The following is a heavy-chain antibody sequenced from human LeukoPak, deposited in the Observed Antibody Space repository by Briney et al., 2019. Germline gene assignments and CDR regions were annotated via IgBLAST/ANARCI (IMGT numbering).Heavy chain of an antibody. V-gene: IGHV3-53*01. CDR1: GFTFSDYY. CDR2: IYSGGST. J-gene: IGHJ4*02. D-gene: IGHD2-15*01. CDR3: ARAIYCSGGSCLDY. Sequence: PGGSLRLSCAASGFTFSDYYMSWIRQAPGKGLEWVSVIYSGGSTYYADSVKGRFTISRDNSKNTLYLQMNSLRAEDTAVYYCARAIYCSGGSCLDYWGQGTLVTVSS.